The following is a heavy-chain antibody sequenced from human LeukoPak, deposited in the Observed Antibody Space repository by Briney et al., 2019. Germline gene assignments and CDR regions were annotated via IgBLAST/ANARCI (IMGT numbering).Heavy chain of an antibody. V-gene: IGHV3-23*01. D-gene: IGHD6-6*01. J-gene: IGHJ4*02. CDR2: ISGSGGST. CDR3: AKPPRGSSSRLIDY. Sequence: GGSLRLSCAASGFTFSSYAMSWVRQAPGKGLEWVSAISGSGGSTYYADSVKGRFTISRDNSKNTLYLQMNSLRAEDTAVYYCAKPPRGSSSRLIDYWGRGTLVTVSS. CDR1: GFTFSSYA.